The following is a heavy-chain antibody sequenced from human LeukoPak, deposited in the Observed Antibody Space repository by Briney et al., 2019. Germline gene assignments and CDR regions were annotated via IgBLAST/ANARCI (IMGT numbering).Heavy chain of an antibody. CDR2: ISSSGSTI. V-gene: IGHV3-48*03. Sequence: GGSLNLSWEASDSPFRSYELNGFRQPPGKGLEGFPYISSSGSTIYYADSVKGRFTVSRDNAKNSLYLQMNSLRAEDTAVYYCAREKGLLRREYVFDMWGQGTMVTVSS. CDR1: DSPFRSYE. D-gene: IGHD2/OR15-2a*01. J-gene: IGHJ3*02. CDR3: AREKGLLRREYVFDM.